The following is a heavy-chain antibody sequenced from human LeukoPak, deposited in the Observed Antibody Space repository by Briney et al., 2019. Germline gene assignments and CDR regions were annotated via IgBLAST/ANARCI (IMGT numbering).Heavy chain of an antibody. D-gene: IGHD3-16*01. V-gene: IGHV3-23*01. J-gene: IGHJ3*01. CDR2: IGDAGT. Sequence: GGSLRLSCAASGFTFNGFAMTWVRQAPGKGLEWVSSIGDAGTYYADSVKGRFTISRDDSKNMLYLQLNSLRAGDTAMYYCAKNLGPFDVRGQGTMVTVSS. CDR3: AKNLGPFDV. CDR1: GFTFNGFA.